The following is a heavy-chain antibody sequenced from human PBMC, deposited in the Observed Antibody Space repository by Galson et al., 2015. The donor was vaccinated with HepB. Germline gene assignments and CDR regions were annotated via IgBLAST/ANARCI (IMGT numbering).Heavy chain of an antibody. CDR2: INPSGGST. CDR1: GYTFTSYY. J-gene: IGHJ6*02. D-gene: IGHD6-6*01. Sequence: SVKVSCKASGYTFTSYYMHWVRQAPGQGLEWMGIINPSGGSTSYAQKFQGRVTMTRDTSTSTVYMELSSLRSEDTAVYYCARDSAVGPDSSSADYYYYYGMDVWGQGTTVTVSS. V-gene: IGHV1-46*01. CDR3: ARDSAVGPDSSSADYYYYYGMDV.